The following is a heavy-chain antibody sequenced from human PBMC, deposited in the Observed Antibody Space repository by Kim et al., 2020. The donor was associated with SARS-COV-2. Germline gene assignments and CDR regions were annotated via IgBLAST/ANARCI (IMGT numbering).Heavy chain of an antibody. Sequence: SETLSLTCTVSGGSISSGGYYWSWIRQHPGKGLEWIGYIYYSGSTYYNPSLKSRVTISVDTSKNQFSLKLSSVTAADTAVYYCARDRLTDWFDPWGQGTLVTVSS. V-gene: IGHV4-31*03. CDR2: IYYSGST. CDR3: ARDRLTDWFDP. CDR1: GGSISSGGYY. D-gene: IGHD6-6*01. J-gene: IGHJ5*02.